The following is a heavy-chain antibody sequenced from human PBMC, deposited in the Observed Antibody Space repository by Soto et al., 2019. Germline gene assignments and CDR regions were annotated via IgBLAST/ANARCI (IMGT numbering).Heavy chain of an antibody. CDR1: GFSFSNYG. Sequence: QVQLVESGGGVVQPGRSLRLSCAASGFSFSNYGFHWVRQAPGKGLEWVALIWSDGTRENYADSVKGRFSISKDNSKNTLFLQIDNLRAEDTAVYYCGRDLSVGGPEYWGHGTLVTVSS. D-gene: IGHD2-2*01. J-gene: IGHJ4*01. CDR3: GRDLSVGGPEY. V-gene: IGHV3-33*01. CDR2: IWSDGTRE.